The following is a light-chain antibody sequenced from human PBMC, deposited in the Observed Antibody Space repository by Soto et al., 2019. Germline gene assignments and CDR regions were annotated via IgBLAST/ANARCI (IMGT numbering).Light chain of an antibody. CDR1: QGISTS. Sequence: DIQMTQSPSSVSASVGDGVTITCRASQGISTSLGRYQQKPGKAPKLLIYAASSLQSGVPSRFSGTGSGTDFTLTISSLQPEDFATYYCQQTNSFPLTFGGGTKVEIK. V-gene: IGKV1D-12*01. J-gene: IGKJ4*01. CDR3: QQTNSFPLT. CDR2: AAS.